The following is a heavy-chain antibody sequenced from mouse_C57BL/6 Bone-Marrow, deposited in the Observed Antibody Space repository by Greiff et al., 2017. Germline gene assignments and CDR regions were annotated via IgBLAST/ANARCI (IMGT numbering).Heavy chain of an antibody. CDR1: GFNIKDDY. Sequence: EVQLQQSGAELVRPGASVKLSCTASGFNIKDDYLHWVKQRPEQGLEWIGWIDPENGDTEYASKFQGKATITADTSSNAAFLQLSSLTSEDTAVYYCTMVFDYWGQGTTLTVSS. CDR3: TMVFDY. D-gene: IGHD1-1*02. J-gene: IGHJ2*01. V-gene: IGHV14-4*01. CDR2: IDPENGDT.